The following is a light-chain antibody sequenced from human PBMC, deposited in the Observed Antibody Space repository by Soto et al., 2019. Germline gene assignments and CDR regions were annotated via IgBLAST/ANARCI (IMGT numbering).Light chain of an antibody. CDR1: KSVRSSD. CDR3: QQYGGSPLST. CDR2: GAS. V-gene: IGKV3-20*01. Sequence: EIVLTQSLGTLSLAAGDRATLSCVASKSVRSSDVAWYQQKPGQAPRLLIYGASTRATGIPDRFSGSGSGTAFTLTISRLEPQDFAVYYCQQYGGSPLSTCGQGTKLEIK. J-gene: IGKJ2*01.